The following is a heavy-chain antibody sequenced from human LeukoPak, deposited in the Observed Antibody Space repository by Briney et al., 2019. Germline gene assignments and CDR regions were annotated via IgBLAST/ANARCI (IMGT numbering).Heavy chain of an antibody. CDR2: IYYSGST. CDR3: ARGSGWYTARYLDY. CDR1: GGSISSSSYY. V-gene: IGHV4-39*07. Sequence: SETLSLTCTVSGGSISSSSYYWGWIRQPPGKGLEWIGSIYYSGSTYYNPSLKSRVTISVDTSKNQFSLKLSSVTAADTAVYYCARGSGWYTARYLDYWGQGTLVTVSS. D-gene: IGHD6-19*01. J-gene: IGHJ4*02.